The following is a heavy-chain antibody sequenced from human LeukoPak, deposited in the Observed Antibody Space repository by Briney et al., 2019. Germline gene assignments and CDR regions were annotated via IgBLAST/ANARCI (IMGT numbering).Heavy chain of an antibody. CDR3: ARGKRSRRLSNDRPYYYYGMDV. Sequence: SETLSFTCAVYGGSLSGYYWSWIRQSPGKGLEGIGEINHSGSTNYNPSLKSRLTISVDTSNNQFSLKLSSVTAADTAVYYCARGKRSRRLSNDRPYYYYGMDVWGQGTMVTVSS. J-gene: IGHJ6*02. V-gene: IGHV4-34*01. CDR2: INHSGST. D-gene: IGHD2-8*01. CDR1: GGSLSGYY.